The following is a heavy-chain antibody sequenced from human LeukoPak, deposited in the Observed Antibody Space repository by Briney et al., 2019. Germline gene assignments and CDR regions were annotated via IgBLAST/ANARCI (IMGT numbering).Heavy chain of an antibody. D-gene: IGHD6-6*01. CDR3: AGADPQPRTNWFDP. Sequence: SVKVSCKASGGTFSSYAISWVRQAPGQGLEWMGGIIPIFGTANYAQKFQGRVTITADESTSTAYMELSSLRSEDTAVYYCAGADPQPRTNWFDPWGQGTLVTVSS. V-gene: IGHV1-69*13. CDR2: IIPIFGTA. J-gene: IGHJ5*02. CDR1: GGTFSSYA.